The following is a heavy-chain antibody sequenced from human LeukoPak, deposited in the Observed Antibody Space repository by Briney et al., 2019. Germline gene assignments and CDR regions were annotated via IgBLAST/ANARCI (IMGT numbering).Heavy chain of an antibody. Sequence: ASVKVSCKASRYTFTSYDISWVRQAPGQGLEWMGWISTYNDNTHYAQKLQGRVTMTTDTSTSTVYMELKSLRSDDTAVYYRARIQSRIIAARPGNPAFDYWGRGTLVTVSS. CDR3: ARIQSRIIAARPGNPAFDY. V-gene: IGHV1-18*01. CDR1: RYTFTSYD. D-gene: IGHD6-6*01. J-gene: IGHJ4*02. CDR2: ISTYNDNT.